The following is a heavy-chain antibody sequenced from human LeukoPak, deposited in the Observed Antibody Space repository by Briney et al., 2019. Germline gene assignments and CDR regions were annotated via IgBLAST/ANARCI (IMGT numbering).Heavy chain of an antibody. Sequence: NPSQTLSLTCTVSGGSISSGGYYWSWIRQHPGKGLEWIGYIYYSGSTYYNPSLKGRVTISVDTSKNQFSLKLSSVTAADTAVYYCARGKGGYSPSDVWGQGTTVTVSS. V-gene: IGHV4-31*03. J-gene: IGHJ6*02. CDR2: IYYSGST. CDR1: GGSISSGGYY. D-gene: IGHD5-18*01. CDR3: ARGKGGYSPSDV.